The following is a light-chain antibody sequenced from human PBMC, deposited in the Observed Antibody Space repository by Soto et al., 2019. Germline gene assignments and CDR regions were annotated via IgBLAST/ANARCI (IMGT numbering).Light chain of an antibody. V-gene: IGLV2-14*01. CDR2: EVT. CDR3: NSYTTLSNRV. Sequence: QSALTQPASVSGSPGQSITISCTGTSSDVGAYNYVSWYQQHPGKAPKLLIYEVTNRPSGVSNRFSGSKSGNTASLTISGLQAEDEADYYCNSYTTLSNRVFGTGTKVTFL. J-gene: IGLJ1*01. CDR1: SSDVGAYNY.